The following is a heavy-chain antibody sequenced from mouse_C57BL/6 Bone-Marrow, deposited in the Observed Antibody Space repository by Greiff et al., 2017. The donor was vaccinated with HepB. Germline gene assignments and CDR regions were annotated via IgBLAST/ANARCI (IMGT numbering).Heavy chain of an antibody. D-gene: IGHD1-2*01. CDR2: IDPSDSYT. V-gene: IGHV1-50*01. J-gene: IGHJ2*01. CDR1: GYTFTSYW. CDR3: ARKRGYYGPDY. Sequence: QVQLQQSGAELVKPGASVKLSCRASGYTFTSYWMQWVKQRPGQGLEWIGEIDPSDSYTNYNQKFKGKATLTVDTSSSTAYMQLSSLTSEDSAVYYCARKRGYYGPDYWGQGTTLTVSS.